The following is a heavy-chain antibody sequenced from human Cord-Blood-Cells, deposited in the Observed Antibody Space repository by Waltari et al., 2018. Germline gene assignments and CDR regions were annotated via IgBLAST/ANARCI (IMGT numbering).Heavy chain of an antibody. CDR1: GYTLTELS. Sequence: QVQLVQSGAEVKKPGASVKVSCKVSGYTLTELSMHWVRQAPGKGLEWVGGFGPEDGETIYAQKFQGRVTMTEDTSTDTAYMELSSLRSEDTAVYYCATDSRAAGTRGFDYWGQGTLVTVSS. J-gene: IGHJ4*02. V-gene: IGHV1-24*01. CDR2: FGPEDGET. CDR3: ATDSRAAGTRGFDY. D-gene: IGHD6-13*01.